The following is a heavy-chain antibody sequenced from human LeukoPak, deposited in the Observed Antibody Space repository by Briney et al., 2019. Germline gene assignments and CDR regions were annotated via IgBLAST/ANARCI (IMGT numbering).Heavy chain of an antibody. V-gene: IGHV3-33*01. CDR2: IWYDGSNK. CDR3: ARDGFTMIVVGWYFDL. J-gene: IGHJ2*01. Sequence: PGRSLRLSCAASGFTFSSYGMHWVRQAPGKGLQWVAAIWYDGSNKDYADSVKGRFTISRDNSKNTLYLQMNSLRAEDTAVYYCARDGFTMIVVGWYFDLWGRGTLVTVSS. D-gene: IGHD3-22*01. CDR1: GFTFSSYG.